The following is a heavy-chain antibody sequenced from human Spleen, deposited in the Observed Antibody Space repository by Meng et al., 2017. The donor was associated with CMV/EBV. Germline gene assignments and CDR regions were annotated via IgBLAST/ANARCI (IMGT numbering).Heavy chain of an antibody. CDR1: GYTFTSYA. CDR3: ARDRIVVAPRGFDY. V-gene: IGHV1-3*01. D-gene: IGHD3-22*01. CDR2: INAGNQNT. J-gene: IGHJ4*02. Sequence: ASGYTFTSYALHWVRQAPGQRLEWMGWINAGNQNTKYSEHFQGRVTTTRDTSASIVYMELSSLRSEDTAVYYCARDRIVVAPRGFDYWGQGTLVTVSS.